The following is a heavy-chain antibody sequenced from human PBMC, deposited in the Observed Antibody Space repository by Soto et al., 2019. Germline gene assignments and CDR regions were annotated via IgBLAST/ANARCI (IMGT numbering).Heavy chain of an antibody. CDR1: GGSISSGDYY. CDR2: IYYSGST. D-gene: IGHD3-9*01. Sequence: SETLSLTCTVSGGSISSGDYYWSWIRQPPGKGLEWIGYIYYSGSTYYNPSLKSRVTISVDTSKNQFSLKLSSVTAADTAVYYCASYYDILTGFWIFDYWGQGTLVTVSS. J-gene: IGHJ4*02. CDR3: ASYYDILTGFWIFDY. V-gene: IGHV4-30-4*01.